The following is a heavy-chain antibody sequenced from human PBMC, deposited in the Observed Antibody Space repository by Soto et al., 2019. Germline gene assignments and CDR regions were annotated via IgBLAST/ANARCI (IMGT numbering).Heavy chain of an antibody. CDR3: ARGYCISISCSLFDP. J-gene: IGHJ5*02. D-gene: IGHD2-2*01. CDR2: IYYSGST. Sequence: QVQLQESGPGLVKPSQTLSLTCTVSGGSISSGDYYWSWIRQPPGKGLEWIGYIYYSGSTYYNPSLTSRVTISVDTSKNQFYLKLTSVTAADTAVYYCARGYCISISCSLFDPWGQGTLVTVSS. CDR1: GGSISSGDYY. V-gene: IGHV4-30-4*01.